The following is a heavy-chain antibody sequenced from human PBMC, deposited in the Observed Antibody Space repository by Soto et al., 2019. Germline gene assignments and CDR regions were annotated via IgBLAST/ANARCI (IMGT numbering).Heavy chain of an antibody. CDR2: IYYSGST. CDR3: ARDPNIVLVPAALRSYYYYYGMDV. J-gene: IGHJ6*02. D-gene: IGHD2-2*01. V-gene: IGHV4-31*03. Sequence: SETLSLTCTVSGGYIISGGYYWSWIRQHPGKGLEWIGYIYYSGSTYYNPSLKSRVTISVDTSKNQFSLKLSSVTAADTAVYYCARDPNIVLVPAALRSYYYYYGMDVWGQGTTVTVSS. CDR1: GGYIISGGYY.